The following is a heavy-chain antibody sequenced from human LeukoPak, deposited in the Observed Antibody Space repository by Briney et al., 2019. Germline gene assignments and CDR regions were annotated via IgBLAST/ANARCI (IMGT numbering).Heavy chain of an antibody. CDR1: GFTFSSYA. CDR3: AKDRDSSGYYPRYYYGMDV. J-gene: IGHJ6*02. V-gene: IGHV3-23*01. D-gene: IGHD3-22*01. Sequence: PGGSLRLSCAASGFTFSSYAMSWVRQAPGKGLEWVSAISGSGGSTYYADSVKGRFTISRDNSKNTLYLQMNSLRAEDTAVYHCAKDRDSSGYYPRYYYGMDVWGQGTTVTVSS. CDR2: ISGSGGST.